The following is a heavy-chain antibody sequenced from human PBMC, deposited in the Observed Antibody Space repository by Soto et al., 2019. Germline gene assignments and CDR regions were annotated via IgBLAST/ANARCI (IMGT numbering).Heavy chain of an antibody. CDR2: IYHSGST. V-gene: IGHV4-30-2*01. CDR1: GGSISSGYYY. D-gene: IGHD7-27*01. J-gene: IGHJ4*02. Sequence: SETLSLTCSVSGGSISSGYYYWSWIRQPPGKGLEWIGYIYHSGSTYYNPSLKSRVTISVDRSKNQFSLKLSSVTAADTAVYYCARLTGDYEQLFDYWGQGTLVTVSS. CDR3: ARLTGDYEQLFDY.